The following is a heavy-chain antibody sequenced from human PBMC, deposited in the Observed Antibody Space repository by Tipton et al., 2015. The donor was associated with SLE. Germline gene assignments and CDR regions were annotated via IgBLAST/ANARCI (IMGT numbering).Heavy chain of an antibody. CDR3: ARERAVAGDYSYMDV. CDR1: GGSISSYY. CDR2: IHSSGST. D-gene: IGHD6-19*01. V-gene: IGHV4-4*08. J-gene: IGHJ6*03. Sequence: TLSLTCTVFGGSISSYYWSWIRQPAGKGLEWIGQIHSSGSTSYNPFLKSRVTISIDTSKKQFSLNLSSVTAADTAVYYCARERAVAGDYSYMDVWGKGTTVTVSS.